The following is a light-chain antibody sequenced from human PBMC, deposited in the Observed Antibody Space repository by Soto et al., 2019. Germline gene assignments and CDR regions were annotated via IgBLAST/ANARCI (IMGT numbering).Light chain of an antibody. CDR1: QSIGDT. V-gene: IGKV3-11*01. CDR2: DAS. J-gene: IGKJ5*01. CDR3: QQRSNWPPIT. Sequence: EIVMTQSPATLSVSPGGRATLSCRASQSIGDTLAWYQQKPGQAPRLLIYDASNRAAGVPARFSGSGSGTDFTLIISSVEPEDFAVYYCQQRSNWPPITFGQGTRLEIK.